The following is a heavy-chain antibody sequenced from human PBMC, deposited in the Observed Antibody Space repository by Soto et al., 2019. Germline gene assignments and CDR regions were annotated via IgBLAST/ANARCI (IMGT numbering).Heavy chain of an antibody. J-gene: IGHJ4*02. CDR2: IIPIFGTA. V-gene: IGHV1-69*13. D-gene: IGHD1-7*01. CDR3: AKNQERELPRVIDF. CDR1: GGTFSSYA. Sequence: ASVKVSCKASGGTFSSYAISWVRQAPGQGLEWMGGIIPIFGTANYAQKFQGRVTITADESTSTAYMELSSLRAEDTALYYCAKNQERELPRVIDFWGQGTLVTVSS.